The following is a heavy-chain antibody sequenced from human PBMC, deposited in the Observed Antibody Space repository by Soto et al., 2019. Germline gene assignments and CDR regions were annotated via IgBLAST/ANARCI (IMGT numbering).Heavy chain of an antibody. J-gene: IGHJ4*02. V-gene: IGHV3-23*01. CDR2: ISGSGDNT. CDR3: AKLTLVLALGFDY. Sequence: EVHLLDSGGGLVQPGGSLRLSCAASGFTFSNYVMSWVRQAPGKGLEWVSSISGSGDNTYYADSVKGRFTISRDNSKNTLLLQINSLTAEDTAVYYCAKLTLVLALGFDYWGQGTLVTVSS. D-gene: IGHD3-10*01. CDR1: GFTFSNYV.